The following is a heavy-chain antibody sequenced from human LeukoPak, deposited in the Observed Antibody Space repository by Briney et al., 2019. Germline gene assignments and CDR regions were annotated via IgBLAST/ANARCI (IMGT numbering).Heavy chain of an antibody. CDR1: GDSITKHY. CDR2: IYYSGIT. CDR3: VRTARLLDY. J-gene: IGHJ4*02. Sequence: SETPSLTCSVSGDSITKHYWSWIQQPPGKGLEWIGYIYYSGITNYNPSLKSRVTISLDTSKNQISLKLSSVTAADTAVYYCVRTARLLDYWGQGALVIVSS. V-gene: IGHV4-59*11. D-gene: IGHD6-25*01.